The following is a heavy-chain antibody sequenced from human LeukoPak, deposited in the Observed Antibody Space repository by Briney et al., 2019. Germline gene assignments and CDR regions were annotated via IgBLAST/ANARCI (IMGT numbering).Heavy chain of an antibody. J-gene: IGHJ5*02. V-gene: IGHV3-53*01. CDR3: TRRVPATKWFDP. CDR1: GFTVSSNY. Sequence: GGSLRLSCAASGFTVSSNYMSWVRQAPGKGLEWVSVIYSGGSTYYADSVKGRFTISRDNSKNTLYLQMNSLRAEDTAVYYCTRRVPATKWFDPWGQGTLVTVSS. CDR2: IYSGGST. D-gene: IGHD2-2*01.